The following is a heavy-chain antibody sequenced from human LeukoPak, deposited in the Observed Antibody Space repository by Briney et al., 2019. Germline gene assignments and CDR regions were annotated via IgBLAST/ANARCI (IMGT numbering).Heavy chain of an antibody. Sequence: GESLKISCKGSGYRFTSYWISWVRQMLGKGLEWMGTIDPGDSYTNYSPSFQGHVTISADKSISTAYLQWSSLKASDTAMYYCARCPNRRSAGDSWGQGTLVTVSS. V-gene: IGHV5-10-1*01. J-gene: IGHJ4*02. CDR2: IDPGDSYT. CDR1: GYRFTSYW. CDR3: ARCPNRRSAGDS. D-gene: IGHD2-15*01.